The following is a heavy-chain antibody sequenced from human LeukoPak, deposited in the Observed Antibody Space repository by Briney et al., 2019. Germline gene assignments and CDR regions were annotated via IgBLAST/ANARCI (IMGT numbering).Heavy chain of an antibody. CDR3: ARVLSIVGLPGATFWFDP. V-gene: IGHV4-34*01. J-gene: IGHJ5*02. Sequence: SETLSLTCAVYGGSFSGYYWSWIRQPPGKGLEWIGDVNHSGSTNYNPSLKSRVTISVDTSKNQFSLKLSSVTAADRAVYHCARVLSIVGLPGATFWFDPWGQGTLVTVSS. CDR1: GGSFSGYY. D-gene: IGHD2-2*01. CDR2: VNHSGST.